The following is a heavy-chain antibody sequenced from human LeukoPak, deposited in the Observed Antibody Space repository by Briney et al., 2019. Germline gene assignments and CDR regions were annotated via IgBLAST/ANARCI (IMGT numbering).Heavy chain of an antibody. D-gene: IGHD5-12*01. CDR1: GFTYSTSD. CDR3: AKDLRSGYEVGYYYGMDV. Sequence: PGGSLRLSCAASGFTYSTSDMNWVRPAPGKGLEWVSVIYSGVSTYYADSVKGRFTISRDNSKNTLYLQMNSLRAEDTAVYYCAKDLRSGYEVGYYYGMDVWGQGTTVTVSS. V-gene: IGHV3-66*02. CDR2: IYSGVST. J-gene: IGHJ6*02.